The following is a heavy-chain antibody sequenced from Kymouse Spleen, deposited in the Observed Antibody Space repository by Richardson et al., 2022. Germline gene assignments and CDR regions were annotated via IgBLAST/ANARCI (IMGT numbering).Heavy chain of an antibody. CDR1: GGSFSGYY. V-gene: IGHV4-34*01. CDR3: ARVAYCSSTSCPYYFDY. D-gene: IGHD2-2*02. J-gene: IGHJ4*02. CDR2: INHSGST. Sequence: QVQLQQWGAGLLKPSETLSLTCAVYGGSFSGYYWSWIRQPPGKGLEWIGEINHSGSTNYNPSLKSRVTISVDTSKNQFSLKLSSVTAADTAVYYCARVAYCSSTSCPYYFDYWGQGTLVTVSS.